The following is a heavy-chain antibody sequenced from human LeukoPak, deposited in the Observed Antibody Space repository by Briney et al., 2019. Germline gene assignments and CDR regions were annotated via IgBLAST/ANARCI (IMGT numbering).Heavy chain of an antibody. J-gene: IGHJ4*02. CDR1: VGTFSSYA. CDR3: ARTTYYDFWSGYY. D-gene: IGHD3-3*01. CDR2: IIPILGIA. V-gene: IGHV1-69*04. Sequence: SVKVSCKASVGTFSSYAISWVRQAPGQGREGMGRIIPILGIANYAQKFQGRVTITADKSTSTAYMELSSLRSEDTAVYYCARTTYYDFWSGYYWGQGTLVTVSS.